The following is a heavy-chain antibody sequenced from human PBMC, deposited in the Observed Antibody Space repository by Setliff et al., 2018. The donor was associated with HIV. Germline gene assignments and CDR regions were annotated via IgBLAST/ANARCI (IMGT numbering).Heavy chain of an antibody. J-gene: IGHJ5*02. Sequence: GASLKISCKGSGYTFTNYWIAWVRQMPGKGLEWMGIIYPGDSDTKYSPSFQCQVTISADESLSTAYLQWSSLKASDTAMYYCARRLYSSEAFDPWGQGTLVTVSS. CDR3: ARRLYSSEAFDP. CDR2: IYPGDSDT. D-gene: IGHD6-25*01. V-gene: IGHV5-51*01. CDR1: GYTFTNYW.